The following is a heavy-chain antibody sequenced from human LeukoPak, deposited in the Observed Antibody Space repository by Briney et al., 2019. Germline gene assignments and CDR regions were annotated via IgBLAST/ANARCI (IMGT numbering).Heavy chain of an antibody. D-gene: IGHD3-22*01. J-gene: IGHJ3*02. CDR2: LWYGGSNK. CDR1: GFTFSSYG. Sequence: PGGSLRLSCAASGFTFSSYGMHWVRQAPGKGLEWVAVLWYGGSNKYYADSVKGRFTISRDNAKNSLYLQMNSLRAEDTAVYYCASNTYYYDSSGQHAFDIWGQGTMVTVSS. V-gene: IGHV3-33*08. CDR3: ASNTYYYDSSGQHAFDI.